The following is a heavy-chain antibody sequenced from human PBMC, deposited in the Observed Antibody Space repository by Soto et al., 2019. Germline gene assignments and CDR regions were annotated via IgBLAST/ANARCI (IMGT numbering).Heavy chain of an antibody. CDR2: INHSGSP. D-gene: IGHD1-1*01. CDR1: GGSFSGYY. Sequence: TLSLTCAVYGGSFSGYYWSWLRQPPGKGLEWIGEINHSGSPNYNPSLKSRVTISVDTSKNQFSLKMTSVTAADTAVYYCATANWSHHYFDPWGQGTLVTVSS. J-gene: IGHJ5*02. V-gene: IGHV4-34*01. CDR3: ATANWSHHYFDP.